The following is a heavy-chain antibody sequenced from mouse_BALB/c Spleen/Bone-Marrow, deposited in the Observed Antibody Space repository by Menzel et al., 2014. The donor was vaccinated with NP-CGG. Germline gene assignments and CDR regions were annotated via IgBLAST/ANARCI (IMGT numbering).Heavy chain of an antibody. J-gene: IGHJ3*01. CDR2: IDPANGNT. CDR3: ARFAY. Sequence: ESGAELVRPGASVKLSCTASGFNIKDTNMHWVKQRPEQGLEWIGRIDPANGNTKYDPKFQGKATITADTSSNTAYLQLSSLTSEDTAVYYCARFAYWGQGTLVTVSA. CDR1: GFNIKDTN. V-gene: IGHV14-3*02.